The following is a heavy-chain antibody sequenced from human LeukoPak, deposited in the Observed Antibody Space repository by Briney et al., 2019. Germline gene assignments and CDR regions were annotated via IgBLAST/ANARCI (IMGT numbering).Heavy chain of an antibody. D-gene: IGHD3-16*01. J-gene: IGHJ4*02. V-gene: IGHV1-2*06. CDR1: GYTFTGYY. CDR2: INTNGGVT. Sequence: GASVKVSCKASGYTFTGYYMHWVRQAPGQGLEWMGRINTNGGVTIYAQKFQGRVTITRDTSTSTAYKVLSRLRSDDTAVYYCASDPIWGSYGGIDYWGQGTLVTVSS. CDR3: ASDPIWGSYGGIDY.